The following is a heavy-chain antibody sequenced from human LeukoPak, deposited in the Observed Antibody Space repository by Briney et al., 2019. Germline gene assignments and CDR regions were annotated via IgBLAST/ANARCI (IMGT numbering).Heavy chain of an antibody. J-gene: IGHJ6*03. V-gene: IGHV1-69*13. CDR3: ASHYRPWGAASPPSYYYYYYMDV. D-gene: IGHD4-11*01. CDR1: GGTFSSYA. Sequence: SVKVSCKASGGTFSSYAISWVRQAPGRGLEWMGGIIPIFGTANYAQKFQGRVTITADESTSTAYMELSSLRSEDTAVYYCASHYRPWGAASPPSYYYYYYMDVWGKGTTVTVSS. CDR2: IIPIFGTA.